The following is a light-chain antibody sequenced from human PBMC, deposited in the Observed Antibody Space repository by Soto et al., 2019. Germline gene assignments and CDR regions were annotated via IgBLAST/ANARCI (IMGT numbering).Light chain of an antibody. CDR1: QSISSW. CDR2: KAS. V-gene: IGKV1-5*03. Sequence: DVQMKQSLSTVSASVGDRVTITCRASQSISSWLAWYQQKPGKAPKLLIYKASSLESGVPSRFSGSGSGTEFTLTISSLQPDDFATYYCQQYNSCITSCQGTRLEIK. J-gene: IGKJ5*01. CDR3: QQYNSCIT.